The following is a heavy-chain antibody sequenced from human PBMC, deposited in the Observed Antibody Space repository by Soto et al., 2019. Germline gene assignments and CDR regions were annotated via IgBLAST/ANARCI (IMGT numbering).Heavy chain of an antibody. J-gene: IGHJ4*02. V-gene: IGHV3-66*01. D-gene: IGHD1-26*01. CDR1: GFTVSNNH. CDR2: VHGGGNK. CDR3: ARDNIVGAYFFDY. Sequence: GGSLRLSCGASGFTVSNNHMTWVRQAAGKGLELVSFVHGGGNKYYADSVKGRFTISRDSSKNTVYLQMDSLRVEDTAVYYCARDNIVGAYFFDYWGQGALVTVSS.